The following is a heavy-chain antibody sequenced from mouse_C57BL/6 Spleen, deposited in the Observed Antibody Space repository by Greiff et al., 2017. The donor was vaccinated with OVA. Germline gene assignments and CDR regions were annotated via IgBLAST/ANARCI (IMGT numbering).Heavy chain of an antibody. Sequence: QVQLQQSGAELVRPGTSVKVSCKASGYAFTNYLIEWVKQRPGQGLEWIGVINPGSGGTNYNEQFKGKATLTADNSSSTAYMQLSSLTSEDSAVYLCARSIGYYFDYWGQGTTLTVSS. D-gene: IGHD2-14*01. V-gene: IGHV1-54*01. CDR2: INPGSGGT. J-gene: IGHJ2*01. CDR1: GYAFTNYL. CDR3: ARSIGYYFDY.